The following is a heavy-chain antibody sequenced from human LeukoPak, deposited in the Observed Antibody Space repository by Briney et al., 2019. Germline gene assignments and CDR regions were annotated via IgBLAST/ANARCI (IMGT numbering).Heavy chain of an antibody. J-gene: IGHJ4*02. CDR2: ISGNGGST. V-gene: IGHV3-23*01. Sequence: PGGSLRLSCAASGFTFSSYAMDWVRQAPGKGLEWVSGISGNGGSTYYADSVKGRFTISRDNSKNTLYLQMNSLRAEDTAIYYCTYYSGSSVNWGQGTLVTVSS. CDR3: TYYSGSSVN. CDR1: GFTFSSYA. D-gene: IGHD1-26*01.